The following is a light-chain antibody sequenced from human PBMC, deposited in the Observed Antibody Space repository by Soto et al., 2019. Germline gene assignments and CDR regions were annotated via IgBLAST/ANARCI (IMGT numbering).Light chain of an antibody. CDR3: QQYNSYS. CDR2: KAS. V-gene: IGKV1-5*03. Sequence: DIQMTQSPSSLSASVGDRVTITCRASQSISTWLAWYQQKPGKGPTLLIYKASRLESGVPSRFSGSGSGTEFTLTISSLQPDDFATYYCQQYNSYSFGQGTKVDIK. CDR1: QSISTW. J-gene: IGKJ1*01.